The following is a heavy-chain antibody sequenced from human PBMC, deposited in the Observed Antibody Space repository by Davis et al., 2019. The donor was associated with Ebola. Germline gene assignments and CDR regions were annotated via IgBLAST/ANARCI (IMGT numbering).Heavy chain of an antibody. Sequence: GGSLRLSCAASGFTFSSYAMSWVRQAPGKGLEWVSSISGSGGSTYYADSVKGRLTISRDNFKSTLFLQMNSLRAEDTAVYYCANHYDFLTGYQPHWGQGTLVTVSS. D-gene: IGHD3-9*01. V-gene: IGHV3-23*01. CDR2: ISGSGGST. CDR3: ANHYDFLTGYQPH. CDR1: GFTFSSYA. J-gene: IGHJ4*02.